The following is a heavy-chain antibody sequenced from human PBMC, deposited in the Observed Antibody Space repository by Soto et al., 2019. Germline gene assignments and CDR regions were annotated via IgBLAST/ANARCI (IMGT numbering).Heavy chain of an antibody. J-gene: IGHJ5*01. CDR1: GFTFSTYG. V-gene: IGHV3-23*04. CDR3: AKPIEGGTSGFDS. CDR2: LSFSGGNT. D-gene: IGHD2-8*01. Sequence: EVQSVDSGGVLVQPGGSLRLPCAASGFTFSTYGMSWVRQAPGKGLEWVSTLSFSGGNTYYADSVKGRFTISRDNCENTLFLEMNSLRAEDTAGYYCAKPIEGGTSGFDSLGPGTLATVSS.